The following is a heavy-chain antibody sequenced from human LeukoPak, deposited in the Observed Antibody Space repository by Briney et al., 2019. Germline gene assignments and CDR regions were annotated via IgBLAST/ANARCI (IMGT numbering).Heavy chain of an antibody. J-gene: IGHJ4*02. V-gene: IGHV3-23*05. CDR3: ANASPWSTFDY. CDR1: GFTFSTYG. Sequence: GGSLRLSCAASGFTFSTYGMSWVRQAPGKGLEWLSTIGSSNSDTYYRDSVKGRFTISRDNSKNTLYLQMNSLRAEDTAVYYCANASPWSTFDYWGQGTLVTVSS. CDR2: IGSSNSDT. D-gene: IGHD2-8*01.